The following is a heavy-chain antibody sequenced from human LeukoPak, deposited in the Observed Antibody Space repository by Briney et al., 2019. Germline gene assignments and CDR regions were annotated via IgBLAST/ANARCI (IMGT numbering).Heavy chain of an antibody. D-gene: IGHD3-16*01. V-gene: IGHV4-59*08. CDR1: GGSISSYY. CDR3: ARHGGGGAFDI. J-gene: IGHJ3*02. Sequence: PSETLSLTCTVSGGSISSYYWSWIRQPPGKGLEWIGYIYYSGSTNYNPSLKSRVTISVDTSKNQFSLKLSSVTAADTAVYYCARHGGGGAFDIWGQGTMVTVSS. CDR2: IYYSGST.